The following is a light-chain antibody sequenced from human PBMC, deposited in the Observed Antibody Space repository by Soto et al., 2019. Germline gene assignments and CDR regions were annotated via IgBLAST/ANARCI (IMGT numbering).Light chain of an antibody. Sequence: QSALTQPASVSGSPGQSITISCTGTSSDIGAYNHVSWYQQYPGKAPTLMIYEVTNRPSGVSSRFSGSKSGNTASLTISGLQAEDEGDYYCSSYAGSYTFVFGTGTKLTVL. J-gene: IGLJ1*01. CDR2: EVT. CDR1: SSDIGAYNH. CDR3: SSYAGSYTFV. V-gene: IGLV2-14*01.